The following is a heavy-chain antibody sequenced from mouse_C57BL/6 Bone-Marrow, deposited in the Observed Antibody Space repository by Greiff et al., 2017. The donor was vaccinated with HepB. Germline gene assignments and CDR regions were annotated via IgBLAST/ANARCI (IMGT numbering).Heavy chain of an antibody. V-gene: IGHV1-47*01. Sequence: QVHVKQSGAELVKPGASVKMSCKASGYTFTTYPIEWMKQNHGKSLEWIGNFHPYNDDTKYNEKFKGKATLTVEKSSSTVYLELSRLTSDDSAVYYCARGAHAILEGYFDYWGQGTTLTVSS. J-gene: IGHJ2*01. CDR2: FHPYNDDT. CDR1: GYTFTTYP. CDR3: ARGAHAILEGYFDY. D-gene: IGHD6-1*01.